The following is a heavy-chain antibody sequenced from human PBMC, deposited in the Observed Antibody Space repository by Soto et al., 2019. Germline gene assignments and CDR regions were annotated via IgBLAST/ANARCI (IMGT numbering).Heavy chain of an antibody. CDR3: AREFRGDYGVASDAFDI. V-gene: IGHV1-8*01. CDR2: MNPNSGNT. D-gene: IGHD4-17*01. CDR1: GYTFTSYD. Sequence: QVPLVQSGAEVKKPGASVKVSCKASGYTFTSYDINWVRQATGQGLEWMGWMNPNSGNTGYAQKFQGRVTMTRNTSISTAYMELSSLRSEDTAVYYCAREFRGDYGVASDAFDIWGQGTIVTVSS. J-gene: IGHJ3*02.